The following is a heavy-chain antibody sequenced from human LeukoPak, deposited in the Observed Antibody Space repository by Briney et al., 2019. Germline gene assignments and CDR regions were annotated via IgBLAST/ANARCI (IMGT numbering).Heavy chain of an antibody. CDR3: ARQARRVTMVRGGRSSWFDP. V-gene: IGHV4-39*01. CDR1: GGSISSSSYY. CDR2: IYYSGST. J-gene: IGHJ5*02. D-gene: IGHD3-10*01. Sequence: SETLSLTCTVSGGSISSSSYYWGWIRQPPGKGLEWIGSIYYSGSTYYNPSLKSRVTISVDTSKNQFSLKLSSVTAADTAVYYCARQARRVTMVRGGRSSWFDPWGQGTLVTVSS.